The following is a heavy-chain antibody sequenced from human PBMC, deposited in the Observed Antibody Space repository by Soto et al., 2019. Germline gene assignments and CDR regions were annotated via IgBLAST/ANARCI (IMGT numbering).Heavy chain of an antibody. CDR3: TRADPYDFWSGYSLYYYYGMDV. CDR1: GFTFGDYA. V-gene: IGHV3-49*04. D-gene: IGHD3-3*01. CDR2: IRSKAYGGTT. Sequence: PGGSLRLSCTASGFTFGDYAMSWVRQAPGKGLEWVGFIRSKAYGGTTEYAASVKGRFTISRDDSKSIAYLQMNSLKTEDTAVYYCTRADPYDFWSGYSLYYYYGMDVWGQGTTVTV. J-gene: IGHJ6*02.